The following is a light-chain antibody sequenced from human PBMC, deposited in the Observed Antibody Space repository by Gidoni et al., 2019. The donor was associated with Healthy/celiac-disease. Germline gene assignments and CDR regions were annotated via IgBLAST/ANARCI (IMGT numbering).Light chain of an antibody. J-gene: IGLJ1*01. CDR3: CSYAGSSTYV. V-gene: IGLV2-23*02. Sequence: QSALTPPASVSGSPGPSLTISCTGTSSDVGSYNLVSWYQQHPGKAPKLMIYEVSKRPSGVSNRFSGSKSGNTASLTISGLQAEDEADYYCCSYAGSSTYVFGTGTKVTVL. CDR2: EVS. CDR1: SSDVGSYNL.